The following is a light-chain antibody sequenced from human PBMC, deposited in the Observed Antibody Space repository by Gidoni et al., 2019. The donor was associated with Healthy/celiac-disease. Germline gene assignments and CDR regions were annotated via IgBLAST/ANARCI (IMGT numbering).Light chain of an antibody. V-gene: IGKV1-5*03. J-gene: IGKJ1*01. Sequence: IQLTQSPSTRSASLGDRVTLTCRASQSISSWLAWYQQKPGKAPKLLIYKASSLESGVPSRFSGSGSGTEFTLTISSLQPDDVATYYCQQYNSYSWTFGQGTKVEIK. CDR3: QQYNSYSWT. CDR1: QSISSW. CDR2: KAS.